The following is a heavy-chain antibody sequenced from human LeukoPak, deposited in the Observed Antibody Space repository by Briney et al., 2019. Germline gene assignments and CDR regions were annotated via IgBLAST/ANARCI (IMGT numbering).Heavy chain of an antibody. J-gene: IGHJ4*02. D-gene: IGHD2-15*01. V-gene: IGHV3-66*01. CDR2: IYSGGST. CDR3: ARGPEEGYCCGLDY. Sequence: GGSLRLSCAASGFTVSSNYMSWVRQAPGKGLEWVSVIYSGGSTYYADSVKGRFTISRDNSKNTLYLQMNSLRAEDTAVYYCARGPEEGYCCGLDYWGQGTLVTVSS. CDR1: GFTVSSNY.